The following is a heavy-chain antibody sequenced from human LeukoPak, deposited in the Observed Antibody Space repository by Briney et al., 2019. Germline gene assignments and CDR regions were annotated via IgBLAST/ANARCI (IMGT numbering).Heavy chain of an antibody. CDR1: GGTFSSYA. J-gene: IGHJ6*02. CDR2: IIPILGIA. D-gene: IGHD2-15*01. CDR3: ARDLYCSGGSCYATIYYYYGMDV. V-gene: IGHV1-69*04. Sequence: GSSVKVSCKASGGTFSSYAISWVRQAPGQGLEWMGRIIPILGIANYAQKFQGRVTITADKSTSTAYMKLSSLRSEDTAVYYCARDLYCSGGSCYATIYYYYGMDVWGQGTTVTVSS.